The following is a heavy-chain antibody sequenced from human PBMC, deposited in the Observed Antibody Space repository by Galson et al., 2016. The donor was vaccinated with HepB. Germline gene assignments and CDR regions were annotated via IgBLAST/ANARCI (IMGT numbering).Heavy chain of an antibody. J-gene: IGHJ4*02. Sequence: SETLSLTCTVSGGSISASSYSWAWIRQPPGKGLEWIGSLSYSGSAFYNPSLKNRVTMSVDTSKNQFSLKLSSVTAADTAVYYCARHHYDFWSGSTPSDYFDYWGQGTLVTVSS. CDR2: LSYSGSA. D-gene: IGHD3-3*01. CDR1: GGSISASSYS. CDR3: ARHHYDFWSGSTPSDYFDY. V-gene: IGHV4-39*01.